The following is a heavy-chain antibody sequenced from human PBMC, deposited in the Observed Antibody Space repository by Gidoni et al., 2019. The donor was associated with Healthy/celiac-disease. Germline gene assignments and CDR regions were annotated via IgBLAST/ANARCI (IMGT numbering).Heavy chain of an antibody. Sequence: EVQLVESGGGLVTPGGSLRLSCAASGFTFSNAWMSWVRQAPGKGLEWVGRIKSKTDGGTTDYAAPVKGRFTISRDDSKNTLYLQMNSLKTEDTAVYYCTTDLKMTIFGVVIRGVDYWGQGTLVTVSS. V-gene: IGHV3-15*01. CDR1: GFTFSNAW. CDR3: TTDLKMTIFGVVIRGVDY. CDR2: IKSKTDGGTT. J-gene: IGHJ4*02. D-gene: IGHD3-3*01.